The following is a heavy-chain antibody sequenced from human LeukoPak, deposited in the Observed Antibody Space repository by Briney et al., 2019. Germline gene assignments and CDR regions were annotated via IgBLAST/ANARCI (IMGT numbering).Heavy chain of an antibody. CDR1: GGTFSSYA. V-gene: IGHV1-69*13. CDR2: IIPIFGTA. Sequence: SVKVSCKASGGTFSSYAISWVRQAPGQGLEWMGGIIPIFGTANYAQKFQGRVTITADESTSTAYMELSSLRSEDTAVYYCARDGGGVSAPGGYWGQGTLVTVSS. J-gene: IGHJ4*02. CDR3: ARDGGGVSAPGGY. D-gene: IGHD3-16*01.